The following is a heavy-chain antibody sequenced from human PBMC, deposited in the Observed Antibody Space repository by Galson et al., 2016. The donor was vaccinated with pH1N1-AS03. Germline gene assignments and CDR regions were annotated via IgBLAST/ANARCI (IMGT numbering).Heavy chain of an antibody. Sequence: SLRLSCAASGFIFTHYSMHWVRQAPGKGLEWVAVMSYEGTTTYYADSVKGRFTISRDNSKNTLYLQMNSLRTEDTALYYGAREEGGFGSNWLQTDVLDIWGQGTMVTVSS. V-gene: IGHV3-30-3*01. D-gene: IGHD6-13*01. CDR1: GFIFTHYS. CDR3: AREEGGFGSNWLQTDVLDI. CDR2: MSYEGTTT. J-gene: IGHJ3*02.